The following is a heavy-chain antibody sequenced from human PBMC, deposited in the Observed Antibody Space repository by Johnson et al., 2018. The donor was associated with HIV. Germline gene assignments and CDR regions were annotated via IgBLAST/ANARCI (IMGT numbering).Heavy chain of an antibody. CDR1: GFTFSRYG. CDR2: IRYDGSNK. J-gene: IGHJ3*02. Sequence: QVQLVESGGGVVQPGGSLRLSCAASGFTFSRYGIHWVRQAPGKGLEWVAFIRYDGSNKYYADSVKGRFTISRDNSKNTLYLQMNSLRAEDTAVYYCARDRAAAGTDALDIWGQGTMVTVSS. V-gene: IGHV3-30*02. CDR3: ARDRAAAGTDALDI. D-gene: IGHD6-13*01.